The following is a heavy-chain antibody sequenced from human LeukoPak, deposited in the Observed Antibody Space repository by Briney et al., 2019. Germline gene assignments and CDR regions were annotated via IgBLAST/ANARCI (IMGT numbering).Heavy chain of an antibody. CDR1: GFTFSSYS. D-gene: IGHD6-6*01. J-gene: IGHJ1*01. V-gene: IGHV3-48*04. CDR3: ARVPMIAARPRYFQH. Sequence: GGSLRLSCAASGFTFSSYSMNWVRQAPGKGLEWVSYISSSSSTIYYADSVKGRFSISRDNTKNSLNLQMNSLRAEDTAVYYCARVPMIAARPRYFQHWGQGTLVTVSS. CDR2: ISSSSSTI.